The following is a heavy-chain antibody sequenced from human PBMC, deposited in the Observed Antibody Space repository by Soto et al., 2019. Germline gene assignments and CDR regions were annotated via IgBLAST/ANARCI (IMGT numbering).Heavy chain of an antibody. D-gene: IGHD2-8*01. Sequence: EVQLVESGGGLIQPGGSLRLACAASGFTVSSNHMSWVRQAPGKGLEWVSVIYSGGSTNHADSVKGRFTISRDNSKNTLYLQMNSLRAEDTAVYYCARDRYCTNGVCYFFDYWGQGNLVTVSS. CDR2: IYSGGST. CDR3: ARDRYCTNGVCYFFDY. CDR1: GFTVSSNH. V-gene: IGHV3-53*01. J-gene: IGHJ4*02.